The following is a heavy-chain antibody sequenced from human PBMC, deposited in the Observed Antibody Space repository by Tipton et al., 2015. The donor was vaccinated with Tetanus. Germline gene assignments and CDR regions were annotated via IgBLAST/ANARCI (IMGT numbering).Heavy chain of an antibody. CDR2: IYPGDSHV. CDR3: ARAHCTDGVCNFDF. Sequence: QLVQSGAEVKKSGESLNISCQASGYTFTDNWIGWVRQRPGKGLEWMGVIYPGDSHVQFSPSFQGRVTFSVDKSINTAYLQWSSLKASDTSMFYCARAHCTDGVCNFDFWGQGALVTVAS. CDR1: GYTFTDNW. V-gene: IGHV5-51*01. J-gene: IGHJ4*02. D-gene: IGHD2-8*01.